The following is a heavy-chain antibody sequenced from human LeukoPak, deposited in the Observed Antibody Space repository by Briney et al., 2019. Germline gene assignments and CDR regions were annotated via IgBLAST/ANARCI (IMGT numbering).Heavy chain of an antibody. CDR3: ARDIEMATTNGAFDI. J-gene: IGHJ3*02. Sequence: SETLSLTCTVSGGSISSYYWSWIRQPAGKGLEWIGRIYTSGSTNYNPSLKSRVTMSVATSKNQFSLKLSSVTAADTAVYYCARDIEMATTNGAFDIWGQGTMVTVSS. V-gene: IGHV4-4*07. CDR1: GGSISSYY. CDR2: IYTSGST. D-gene: IGHD5-24*01.